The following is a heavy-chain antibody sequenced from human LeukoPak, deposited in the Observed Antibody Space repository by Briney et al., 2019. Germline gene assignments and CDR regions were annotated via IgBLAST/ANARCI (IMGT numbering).Heavy chain of an antibody. V-gene: IGHV3-48*01. CDR1: GFTFNTFG. CDR3: ARDVGYRSWFDP. D-gene: IGHD5-18*01. J-gene: IGHJ5*02. Sequence: GGSLRLSCATSGFTFNTFGMHWVRQAPGKGLEWASYITGSATTTYYADSVKGRFTISRDNGKNSLYLQMNSLRAEDTSVYYCARDVGYRSWFDPWGQGTLVIVSS. CDR2: ITGSATTT.